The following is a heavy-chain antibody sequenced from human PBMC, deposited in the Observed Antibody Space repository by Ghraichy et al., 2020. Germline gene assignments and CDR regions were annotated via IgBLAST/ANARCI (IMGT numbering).Heavy chain of an antibody. CDR3: ARVWLGVPAHYYYSYMDV. V-gene: IGHV1-2*02. J-gene: IGHJ6*03. Sequence: ASVKVSCKASGYIFTGYYINWVRQAPGQGLEWMGWINPKSGGTKYAQRFQDRVTMARDTSISTVYMELSRLRSDDTAVYYCARVWLGVPAHYYYSYMDVWGKGTTVTVSS. CDR2: INPKSGGT. D-gene: IGHD6-19*01. CDR1: GYIFTGYY.